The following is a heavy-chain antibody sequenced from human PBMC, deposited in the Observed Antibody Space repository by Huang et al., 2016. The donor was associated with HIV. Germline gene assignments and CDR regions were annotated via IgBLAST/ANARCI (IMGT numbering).Heavy chain of an antibody. CDR1: GGSFSGYY. D-gene: IGHD3-22*01. CDR3: ARRYNSRRDY. Sequence: QVQLEQWGAGLLKASETLSLTCAVYGGSFSGYYWNWLSQAPGKGLEWVGEINHSGNTNYNPSLKSRVNMSVDTSKSQFSLYLTSLSAADTGTYFCARRYNSRRDYWGRGTLVTVHS. V-gene: IGHV4-34*02. CDR2: INHSGNT. J-gene: IGHJ4*02.